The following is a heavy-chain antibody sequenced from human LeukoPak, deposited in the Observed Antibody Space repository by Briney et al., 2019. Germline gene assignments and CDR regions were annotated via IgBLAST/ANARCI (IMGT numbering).Heavy chain of an antibody. Sequence: GESLKISCKGSGYSSTSYWIGWVRQMPGKGLEWMGIIYPGDSDTTYSPSFQGQVTISADKSISTAYLQWSSLKASDTAMYYCARLVAAAGYNWFDPWGQGTLVTVSS. V-gene: IGHV5-51*01. J-gene: IGHJ5*02. CDR3: ARLVAAAGYNWFDP. CDR1: GYSSTSYW. D-gene: IGHD6-13*01. CDR2: IYPGDSDT.